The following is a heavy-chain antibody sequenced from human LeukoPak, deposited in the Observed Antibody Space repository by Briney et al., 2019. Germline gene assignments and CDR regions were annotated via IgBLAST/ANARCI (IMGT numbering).Heavy chain of an antibody. CDR2: ISGSGGST. D-gene: IGHD3-22*01. Sequence: GGSLRLSCAASGFTFSSYAMSWVRQAPGKVLEWVSAISGSGGSTYYADSVKGRFTISRDNSKNTLYLQMNSLRAEDTAVYYCAKDADYYDSSGYYDYWGQGTLVTVSS. CDR1: GFTFSSYA. V-gene: IGHV3-23*01. CDR3: AKDADYYDSSGYYDY. J-gene: IGHJ4*02.